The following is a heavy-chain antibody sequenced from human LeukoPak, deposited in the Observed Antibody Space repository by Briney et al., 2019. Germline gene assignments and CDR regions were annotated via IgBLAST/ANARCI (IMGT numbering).Heavy chain of an antibody. V-gene: IGHV1-69*01. CDR3: ARWGFGQGNWFDP. D-gene: IGHD3-10*01. CDR1: GGTFSTYG. CDR2: IIPIFGTA. Sequence: SVKVSCKASGGTFSTYGTNWVRQAPGQGLEWMGGIIPIFGTANYAQKFQGRVTITADESTSTAYMELSSLRSEDTAVYYCARWGFGQGNWFDPWGQGPLVTVSS. J-gene: IGHJ5*02.